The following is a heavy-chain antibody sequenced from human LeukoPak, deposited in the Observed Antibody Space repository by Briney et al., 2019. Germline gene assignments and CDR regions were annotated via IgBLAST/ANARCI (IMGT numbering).Heavy chain of an antibody. CDR3: TRAADKTYYYGSGSRYFDY. Sequence: GGSLRLSCTASGFTFVDYAMSWFRQAPGKGLEWVGFIRSKAYGGTTEYAASVKGRFTISRDDSKSIAYLQMNSLKTEDTAVYYCTRAADKTYYYGSGSRYFDYWGQGTLVTVSS. D-gene: IGHD3-10*01. J-gene: IGHJ4*02. CDR1: GFTFVDYA. V-gene: IGHV3-49*03. CDR2: IRSKAYGGTT.